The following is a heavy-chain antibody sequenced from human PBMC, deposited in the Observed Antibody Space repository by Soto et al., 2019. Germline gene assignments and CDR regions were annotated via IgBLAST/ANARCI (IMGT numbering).Heavy chain of an antibody. CDR3: ARWNLVGPTIDAFDL. Sequence: ESGGGVVQPGRSLRLSCAASGFTFSRNGMHWVRQAPGKGLEWVAIIWYDGSNQNYADSVKGRFTISRDNFKNTVYLQMNSLRAEDTAVYYCARWNLVGPTIDAFDLWGQGTMVTVSS. CDR1: GFTFSRNG. D-gene: IGHD1-26*01. V-gene: IGHV3-33*01. J-gene: IGHJ3*01. CDR2: IWYDGSNQ.